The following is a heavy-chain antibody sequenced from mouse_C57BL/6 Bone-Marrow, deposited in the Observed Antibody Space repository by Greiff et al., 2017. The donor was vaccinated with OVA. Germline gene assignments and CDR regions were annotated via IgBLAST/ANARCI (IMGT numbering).Heavy chain of an antibody. CDR1: GFTFSDYY. D-gene: IGHD1-1*01. CDR2: ISTGGGST. J-gene: IGHJ3*01. Sequence: EVKLVESGGGLVQPGGSLKLSCAASGFTFSDYYMYWVRQTPEKRLEWVAYISTGGGSTYYPDTVKGRFTISRDNAKNTLYLQMSRLKSEDTAMYYCARHNYGAAYWGQGTLVTVSA. CDR3: ARHNYGAAY. V-gene: IGHV5-12*01.